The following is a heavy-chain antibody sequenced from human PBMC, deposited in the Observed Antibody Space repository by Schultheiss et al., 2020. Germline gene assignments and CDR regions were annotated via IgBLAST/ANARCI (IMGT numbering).Heavy chain of an antibody. J-gene: IGHJ2*01. CDR3: ATNRGDL. V-gene: IGHV3-7*01. CDR1: GFTFSNYA. Sequence: GGSLRLSCSASGFTFSNYAMTWVRQAPGKGLEWVALIKEGGIEIYYVDSVRGRFTISRDSAETSVSLQMNSLRADDTAVYYCATNRGDLWGRGTLVTVSS. CDR2: IKEGGIEI.